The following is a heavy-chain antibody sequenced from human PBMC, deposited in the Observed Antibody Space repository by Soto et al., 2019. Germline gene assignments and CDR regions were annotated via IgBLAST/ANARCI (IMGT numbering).Heavy chain of an antibody. Sequence: WGSLRLSCAASGFTFSSYDMSLFRHSPCKWLEWVSGVSASGSITSYADSAKGRFTISRDNAKNIVFLQMTGLRAEDTAVYFCAKGDCSGGRCYRGFDYWGQGTLVTVSS. J-gene: IGHJ4*02. CDR1: GFTFSSYD. CDR2: VSASGSIT. D-gene: IGHD2-15*01. V-gene: IGHV3-23*01. CDR3: AKGDCSGGRCYRGFDY.